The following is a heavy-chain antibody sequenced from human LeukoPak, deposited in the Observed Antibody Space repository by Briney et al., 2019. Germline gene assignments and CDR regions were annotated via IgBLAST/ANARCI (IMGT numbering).Heavy chain of an antibody. CDR3: ASLCSSTSCYEDGAGDFDY. CDR2: IIPILGIA. Sequence: ASVKVSCKASGGTFSSYAISWVRQAPGQGLEGMGRIIPILGIANYAQKFQGRVTITADKSTSTAYMELSSLRSEDTAVYCCASLCSSTSCYEDGAGDFDYWGQGTLVTVSS. CDR1: GGTFSSYA. J-gene: IGHJ4*02. V-gene: IGHV1-69*04. D-gene: IGHD2-2*01.